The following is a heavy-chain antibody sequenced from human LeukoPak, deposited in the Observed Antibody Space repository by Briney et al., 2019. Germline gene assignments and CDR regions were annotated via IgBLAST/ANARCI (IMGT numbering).Heavy chain of an antibody. V-gene: IGHV3-7*01. CDR2: ILPDGSAK. Sequence: PGGSLRLSCAASGFTFSSYWMSWVRQAPGKGLEWVANILPDGSAKNYVDSVKGRFIISRDNAKNSVYLQMNSLRAEDTAVYYCARDPGAYIDYWGQGTLVTVSS. CDR3: ARDPGAYIDY. D-gene: IGHD1-14*01. J-gene: IGHJ4*02. CDR1: GFTFSSYW.